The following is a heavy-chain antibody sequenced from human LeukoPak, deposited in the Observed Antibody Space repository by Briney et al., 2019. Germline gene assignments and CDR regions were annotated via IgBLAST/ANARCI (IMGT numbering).Heavy chain of an antibody. J-gene: IGHJ6*02. Sequence: SETLSLTCTVSGGSISSYYWSWIRQPPGKGLEWIGEINHSGSTNYNPSLKSRVTISVDTSKNQFSLKLSSVTAADTAVYYCARGPGMDVWGQGTTVTVSS. V-gene: IGHV4-34*01. CDR1: GGSISSYY. CDR2: INHSGST. CDR3: ARGPGMDV.